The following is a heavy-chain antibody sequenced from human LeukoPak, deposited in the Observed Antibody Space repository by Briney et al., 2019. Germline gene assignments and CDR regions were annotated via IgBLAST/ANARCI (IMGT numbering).Heavy chain of an antibody. V-gene: IGHV1-18*01. J-gene: IGHJ5*02. CDR1: GYTFTSYG. D-gene: IGHD3-16*02. CDR2: ISAYNGNT. CDR3: AREGGSPYYDYVWGSYPQYNWFDP. Sequence: ASVKVSCKASGYTFTSYGISWVRQAPGQGLEWMGWISAYNGNTNYAQKLQGRVTMTTDTSTSTAYMELRSLRSDDTAVYYCAREGGSPYYDYVWGSYPQYNWFDPWGQGTLVTVSS.